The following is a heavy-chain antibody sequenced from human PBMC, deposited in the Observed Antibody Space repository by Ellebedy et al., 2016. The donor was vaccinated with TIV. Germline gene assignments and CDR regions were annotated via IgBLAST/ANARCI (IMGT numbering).Heavy chain of an antibody. Sequence: GESLKISCAASGFTVTNYAMHWVRQAPGKGLEWVAVISYDGRSKYCADSVKGRFTISRDNSKKTVYMEMNSLRAEDSAVYYCARNGGRGGYYYGLDVWGQGTTVTVSS. J-gene: IGHJ6*01. V-gene: IGHV3-30*04. CDR3: ARNGGRGGYYYGLDV. D-gene: IGHD3-16*01. CDR2: ISYDGRSK. CDR1: GFTVTNYA.